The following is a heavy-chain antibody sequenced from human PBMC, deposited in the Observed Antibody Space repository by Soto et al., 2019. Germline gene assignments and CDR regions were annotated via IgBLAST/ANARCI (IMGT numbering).Heavy chain of an antibody. Sequence: QVYLEESGPGLVKPSETLSLTCTVSGDYINSGDYYWTWIRQSPGKGLEWMAYIYKSGTTYYNPSLRSRLLTSIDMSTNRFSLQVTSVTAADTAFYYCARSLSASSGWFDPWGQGTLVTVSS. V-gene: IGHV4-30-4*01. D-gene: IGHD6-6*01. CDR3: ARSLSASSGWFDP. CDR2: IYKSGTT. J-gene: IGHJ5*01. CDR1: GDYINSGDYY.